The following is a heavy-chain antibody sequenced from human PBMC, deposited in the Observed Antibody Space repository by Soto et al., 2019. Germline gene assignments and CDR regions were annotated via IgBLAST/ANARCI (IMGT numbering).Heavy chain of an antibody. Sequence: QVQLVESGGGVVQPGRSLRLSCSASGFAFSTYGMHWVRQAPGKGLEWVTVIWYDGSNEYYEDSVKGRFTISRDNSKNTMYLQMNSLRAEDTAVYYCARGGGSGSSFVGYYYYTLDVWGQGTTVTVSS. V-gene: IGHV3-33*01. D-gene: IGHD1-26*01. CDR2: IWYDGSNE. J-gene: IGHJ6*02. CDR3: ARGGGSGSSFVGYYYYTLDV. CDR1: GFAFSTYG.